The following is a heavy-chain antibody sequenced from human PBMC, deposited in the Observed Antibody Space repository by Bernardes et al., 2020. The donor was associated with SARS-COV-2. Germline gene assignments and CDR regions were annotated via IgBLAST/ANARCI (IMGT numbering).Heavy chain of an antibody. V-gene: IGHV3-7*01. CDR1: GFTFSSYW. CDR3: ARDSAMGGFDY. D-gene: IGHD2-2*01. CDR2: IKQDGSEK. Sequence: GRSLRLSCAASGFTFSSYWMSWVRQAPGKGLEWLANIKQDGSEKYYVDSVKGRFTISRDNAKNSLYLQMNSLRAEDTAVYFCARDSAMGGFDYWGQGTLVTVSS. J-gene: IGHJ4*02.